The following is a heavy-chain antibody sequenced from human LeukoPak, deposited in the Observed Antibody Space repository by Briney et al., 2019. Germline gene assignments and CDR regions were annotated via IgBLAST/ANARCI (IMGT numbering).Heavy chain of an antibody. D-gene: IGHD4-23*01. CDR3: VRQGDGGRAYDH. V-gene: IGHV4-39*01. Sequence: SETLSLTCTVSGGSISSDFYWAWIRQPPGKGLEWIGTISDSGNTYFNPSLRSRVTISVDTSKNQFSLKLTSVTAADTAVYYCVRQGDGGRAYDHWGQGTLVTVSS. CDR1: GGSISSDFY. CDR2: ISDSGNT. J-gene: IGHJ4*02.